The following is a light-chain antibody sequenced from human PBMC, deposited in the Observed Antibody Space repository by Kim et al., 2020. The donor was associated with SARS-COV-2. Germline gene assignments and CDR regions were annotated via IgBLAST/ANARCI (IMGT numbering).Light chain of an antibody. CDR1: QDMRND. J-gene: IGKJ5*01. CDR3: LQHSTYPIT. V-gene: IGKV1-17*01. CDR2: GAS. Sequence: ASGGDRVTISCRASQDMRNDLGWYQQNPGRAPKRLIYGASSLQSGVPSRFSGSGSGTEFTLTISSVQPEDFATYFCLQHSTYPITFGQGTRLEIK.